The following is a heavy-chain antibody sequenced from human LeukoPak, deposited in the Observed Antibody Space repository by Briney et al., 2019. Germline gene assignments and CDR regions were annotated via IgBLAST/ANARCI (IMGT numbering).Heavy chain of an antibody. CDR3: ARLGFHYGSGSFFDY. V-gene: IGHV5-51*01. CDR1: GYSFTSYW. CDR2: ICPGDSDT. J-gene: IGHJ4*02. D-gene: IGHD3-10*01. Sequence: GESLKISCKGSGYSFTSYWIGWVRQMPGKGLEWMGIICPGDSDTRYSPSFQGQVTISADKSISNAYLQWSSLKASDTAMYYCARLGFHYGSGSFFDYWGQGTLVTVSS.